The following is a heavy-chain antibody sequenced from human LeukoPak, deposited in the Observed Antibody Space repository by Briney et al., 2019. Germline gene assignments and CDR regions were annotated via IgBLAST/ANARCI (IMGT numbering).Heavy chain of an antibody. Sequence: GGSLRLSCAASGFTFSSYWMHWVRQAPGKGLVWVSRINSDGSSRSHADSVQGRFTISRDNAKNTLYLQMNSLRAEDTAVYYCATYVDTVRYDAFDVWGQGTMVTVSS. J-gene: IGHJ3*01. CDR2: INSDGSSR. CDR1: GFTFSSYW. CDR3: ATYVDTVRYDAFDV. D-gene: IGHD5-18*01. V-gene: IGHV3-74*01.